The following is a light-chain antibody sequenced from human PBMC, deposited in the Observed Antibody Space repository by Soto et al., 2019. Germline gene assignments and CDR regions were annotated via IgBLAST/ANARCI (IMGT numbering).Light chain of an antibody. CDR2: DAS. J-gene: IGKJ5*01. CDR1: QSVARN. V-gene: IGKV3-11*01. Sequence: EKVMTQSPATLSVSLWERATLSCRASQSVARNLAWYQQKPGQAPRLLIYDASNRATGIPARFSGSGSGTDFTLTISSLEPEDFAVYYCQQRSNWPPTFGQGTRLEIK. CDR3: QQRSNWPPT.